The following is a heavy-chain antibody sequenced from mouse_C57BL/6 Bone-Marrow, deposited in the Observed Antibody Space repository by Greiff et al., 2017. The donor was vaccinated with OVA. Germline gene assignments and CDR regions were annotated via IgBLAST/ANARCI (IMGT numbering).Heavy chain of an antibody. V-gene: IGHV1-9*01. CDR1: GYTFTGYW. Sequence: QVQLQQSGAELMKPGASVKLSCKATGYTFTGYWIEWVKQRPGHGLEWIGEILPGSGSTNYNEKFKGKATFTADTSSNTAYMQLSSLTTEDSAIYYCARVGRFITTVVTSFDYWGQGTTLTVSS. CDR2: ILPGSGST. CDR3: ARVGRFITTVVTSFDY. D-gene: IGHD1-1*01. J-gene: IGHJ2*01.